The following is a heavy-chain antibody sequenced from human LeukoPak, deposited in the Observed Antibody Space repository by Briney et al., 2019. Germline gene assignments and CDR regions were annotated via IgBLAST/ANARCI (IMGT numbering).Heavy chain of an antibody. D-gene: IGHD3-10*01. CDR1: GYTFISYD. CDR3: ARGGERANFYGLGSSPNWFDP. Sequence: ASVKVSCKASGYTFISYDINWVRQAAGQGLEWMGWMNPNSGNTGYVQKFQGRVTRTRNTSISTAYMELNGLRSDDTAVYYCARGGERANFYGLGSSPNWFDPWGQGTLVTVSS. V-gene: IGHV1-8*02. CDR2: MNPNSGNT. J-gene: IGHJ5*02.